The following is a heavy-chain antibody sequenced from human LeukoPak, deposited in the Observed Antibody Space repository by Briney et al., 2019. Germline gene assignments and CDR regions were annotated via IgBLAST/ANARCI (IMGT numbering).Heavy chain of an antibody. CDR3: VKDQHCSTISCATRTGFDP. J-gene: IGHJ5*02. Sequence: PGGSLRLSCSAPGFTFSNYAMHWVRQAPGKGLEFVSGISSTGGSTNYPDSVKDRFSISRDNSKNTLYLQMTSLRADDTAVYYCVKDQHCSTISCATRTGFDPWGQGTSATVSS. CDR2: ISSTGGST. CDR1: GFTFSNYA. D-gene: IGHD2-2*01. V-gene: IGHV3-64D*06.